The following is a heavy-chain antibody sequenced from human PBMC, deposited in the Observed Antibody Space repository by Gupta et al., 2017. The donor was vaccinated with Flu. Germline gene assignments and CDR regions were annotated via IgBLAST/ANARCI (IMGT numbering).Heavy chain of an antibody. CDR1: GLAFSNAW. CDR2: IKSKTDGGTT. Sequence: EVRLVESGGGLVKPGESLRLSCAASGLAFSNAWMTWVRQAPGTGLEWVGRIKSKTDGGTTDFAATVKGRFIISRDDSKETLYLHMNSLKTEDTAVYYCTTDLGPYGMDVWGQGTTVTVSS. J-gene: IGHJ6*02. V-gene: IGHV3-15*01. CDR3: TTDLGPYGMDV.